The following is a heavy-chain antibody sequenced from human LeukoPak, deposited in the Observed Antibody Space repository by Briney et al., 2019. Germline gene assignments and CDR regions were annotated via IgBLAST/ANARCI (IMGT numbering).Heavy chain of an antibody. V-gene: IGHV4-38-2*02. J-gene: IGHJ3*02. CDR3: ARPYCSGGSCYSIFNAFDI. CDR1: GYSISSGYY. Sequence: SETLSLTCTVSGYSISSGYYWGWIRQPPGKGLEWIGSIYHSGSTYYNPSLKSRVTISVDTPKNQFSLKLSSVTAADTAVYYCARPYCSGGSCYSIFNAFDIWGQGTMVTVSS. D-gene: IGHD2-15*01. CDR2: IYHSGST.